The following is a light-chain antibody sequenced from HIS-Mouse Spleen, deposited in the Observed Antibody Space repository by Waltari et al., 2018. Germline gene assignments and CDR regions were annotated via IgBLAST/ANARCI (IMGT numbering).Light chain of an antibody. Sequence: EIVLTQSPGTLSLSPGERATLSCRASQGVSSGYLAWYQQKPGQAPRLLIYGASSRATGIPDRFSGSGSGTDFTLTISRLEPEDFAVYYCQQYGSSSALTFGGGTKVEIK. V-gene: IGKV3-20*01. J-gene: IGKJ4*01. CDR2: GAS. CDR3: QQYGSSSALT. CDR1: QGVSSGY.